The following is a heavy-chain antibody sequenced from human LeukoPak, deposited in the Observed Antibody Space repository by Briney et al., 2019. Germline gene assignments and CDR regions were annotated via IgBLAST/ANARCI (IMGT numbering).Heavy chain of an antibody. Sequence: GESLQISCAASGFSFSSHWVHWVRQAPGKGLVWVSRISDDGSYTSNVDSVKGRFTISRDNVNNMLYLHMNSLRAEDTAVYYCASFGISWRSSYWGQGTLVTVSS. V-gene: IGHV3-74*01. CDR2: ISDDGSYT. CDR1: GFSFSSHW. D-gene: IGHD2-21*01. CDR3: ASFGISWRSSY. J-gene: IGHJ4*02.